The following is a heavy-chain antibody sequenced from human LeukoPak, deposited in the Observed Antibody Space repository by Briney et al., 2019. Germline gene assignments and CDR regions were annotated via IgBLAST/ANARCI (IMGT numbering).Heavy chain of an antibody. CDR2: ISSSTNTI. Sequence: GGSLRLSCAASGFTFSTYSMNWVRQAPGKGLEWVSYISSSTNTIYYADSVKGRFTISRDNAKNSLYLQMNSLRDDDTALYYCARGRVAVAGTNPFDYWGQGTLVTVSS. CDR3: ARGRVAVAGTNPFDY. D-gene: IGHD6-19*01. V-gene: IGHV3-48*02. CDR1: GFTFSTYS. J-gene: IGHJ4*02.